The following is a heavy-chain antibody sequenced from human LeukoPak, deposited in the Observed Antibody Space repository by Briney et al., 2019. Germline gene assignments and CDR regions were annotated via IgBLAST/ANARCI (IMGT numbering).Heavy chain of an antibody. Sequence: SETLSLTCTVSGGSISSSSYYWGWIRQPPGKGLEWIGSIYYSGSTYYNPSLKSRVTISVDTSKNQFSLKLSSVTAADTAVYYCARGSAHGSVLNWFDPWGQGTLVTVSS. CDR2: IYYSGST. CDR3: ARGSAHGSVLNWFDP. J-gene: IGHJ5*02. V-gene: IGHV4-39*07. CDR1: GGSISSSSYY. D-gene: IGHD3-10*01.